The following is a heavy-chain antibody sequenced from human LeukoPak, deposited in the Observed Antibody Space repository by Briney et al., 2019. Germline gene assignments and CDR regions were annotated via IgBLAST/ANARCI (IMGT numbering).Heavy chain of an antibody. CDR1: GSTFSSYW. Sequence: GGSLRLSCAASGSTFSSYWMSWVRQAPGKGLEWVANIKQDGSEKYYVDSVKGRFTISRDNAKNSLYLQMNSLRAEDTAVYYCARDPFDDYGYWGQGTLVTVSS. V-gene: IGHV3-7*01. CDR3: ARDPFDDYGY. D-gene: IGHD4-17*01. J-gene: IGHJ4*02. CDR2: IKQDGSEK.